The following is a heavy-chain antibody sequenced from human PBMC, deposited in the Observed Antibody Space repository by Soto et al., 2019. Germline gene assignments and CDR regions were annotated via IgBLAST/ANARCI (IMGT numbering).Heavy chain of an antibody. D-gene: IGHD4-17*01. CDR2: IIPILGIA. Sequence: QVQLVQSGAGVKKPGSSVKVSCKASGGTFSSYTISWVRQAPGQGLEWMGRIIPILGIANYAQKFQGRVTITADKSTSTAYMELSSLRSEDTAVYYCARNDYGDLIDYWGQGTLVTVSS. V-gene: IGHV1-69*02. CDR1: GGTFSSYT. J-gene: IGHJ4*02. CDR3: ARNDYGDLIDY.